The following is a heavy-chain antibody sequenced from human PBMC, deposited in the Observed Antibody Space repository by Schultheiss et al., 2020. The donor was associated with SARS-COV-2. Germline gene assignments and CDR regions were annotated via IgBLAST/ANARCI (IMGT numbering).Heavy chain of an antibody. CDR2: ISGGGST. CDR3: AKDDCSGGTCYPDY. CDR1: GFTFSTYA. J-gene: IGHJ4*02. D-gene: IGHD2-15*01. V-gene: IGHV3-23*01. Sequence: LTCAASGFTFSTYAMSWVRQAPGKGLEWVSAISGGGSTYYADSVKGRFTVSRDNSKNTLYLQMNSLRAEDTAVYYCAKDDCSGGTCYPDYWGQGTLVTVSS.